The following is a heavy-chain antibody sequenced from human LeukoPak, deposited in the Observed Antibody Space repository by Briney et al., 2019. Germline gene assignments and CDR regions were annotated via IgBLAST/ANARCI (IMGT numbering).Heavy chain of an antibody. Sequence: GKSLKISCKGSGYSFTNYWIGWVRQMPGKGLEWMGIIYPGDSDTRYSPSFQGQVTISADKSISTAYLQWSSLRASDTAMYYCARQRCISTNCYRVDYWGQGTLVTVSS. CDR1: GYSFTNYW. CDR2: IYPGDSDT. CDR3: ARQRCISTNCYRVDY. J-gene: IGHJ4*02. V-gene: IGHV5-51*01. D-gene: IGHD2-2*01.